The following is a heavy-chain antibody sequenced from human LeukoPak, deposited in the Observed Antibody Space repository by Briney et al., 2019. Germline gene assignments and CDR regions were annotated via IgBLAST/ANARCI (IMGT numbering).Heavy chain of an antibody. CDR1: GGSISSSNW. CDR2: IYHSGST. Sequence: PSETLSLTCAVSGGSISSSNWWSWVRQPPGKGLEWIGEIYHSGSTNYNPSLKSRVTISVDTSKNQFSLKLSSVTAADTAVYYCVRLSIEGGSDSIYRSFDCWGQGTLVTVSS. D-gene: IGHD3-10*01. CDR3: VRLSIEGGSDSIYRSFDC. V-gene: IGHV4-4*02. J-gene: IGHJ4*02.